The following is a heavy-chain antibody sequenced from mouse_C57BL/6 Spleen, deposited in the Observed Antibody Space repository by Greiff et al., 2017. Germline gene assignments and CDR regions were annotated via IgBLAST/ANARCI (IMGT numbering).Heavy chain of an antibody. CDR3: ARGGLGRGWFAY. D-gene: IGHD4-1*01. CDR1: GYTFTSYW. V-gene: IGHV1-52*01. Sequence: VKLQQPGAELVRPGSSVKLSCKASGYTFTSYWMHWVKQRPIQGLEWIGNIDPSDSETHYNQKFKDKATLTVDKSSSTAYMQLSSLTSEDSAVYYCARGGLGRGWFAYWGQGTLVTVSA. CDR2: IDPSDSET. J-gene: IGHJ3*01.